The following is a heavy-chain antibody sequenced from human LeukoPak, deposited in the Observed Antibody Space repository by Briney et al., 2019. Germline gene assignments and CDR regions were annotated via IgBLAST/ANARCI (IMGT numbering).Heavy chain of an antibody. CDR3: ARAISGWELLPDAFDI. V-gene: IGHV1-69*13. Sequence: ASVKVSCTASGGTFSSYAIGWGRQAPGQGLEWVGGIIPIFGTANYAQKFQGRVTITADESTSTAYMELSSLRSEDTAVYYCARAISGWELLPDAFDIWGQGTMVTVSS. CDR1: GGTFSSYA. J-gene: IGHJ3*02. CDR2: IIPIFGTA. D-gene: IGHD1-26*01.